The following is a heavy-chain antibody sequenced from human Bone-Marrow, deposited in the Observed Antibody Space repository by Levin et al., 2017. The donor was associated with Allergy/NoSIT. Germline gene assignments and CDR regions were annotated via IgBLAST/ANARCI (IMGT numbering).Heavy chain of an antibody. V-gene: IGHV4-39*07. D-gene: IGHD3/OR15-3a*01. Sequence: SETLSLTCTVSGGSISSSSYYWGWIRQPPGTGLEWIGSIYYSGSTYYNPSLKSRVTISVDTSKNQFSLKLSSVTAADTAVYYCARDRRGLGHYYYYGMDVWGQGTTVTVSS. CDR1: GGSISSSSYY. CDR2: IYYSGST. CDR3: ARDRRGLGHYYYYGMDV. J-gene: IGHJ6*02.